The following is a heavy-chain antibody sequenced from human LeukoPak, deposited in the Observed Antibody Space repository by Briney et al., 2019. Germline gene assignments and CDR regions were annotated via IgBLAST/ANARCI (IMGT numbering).Heavy chain of an antibody. CDR2: ISWNSGSI. Sequence: GGSLRLSCAASGFTFDDYAMHWVRQAPGKGLEWVSGISWNSGSIGYADSVKGRFTISRDNAKNSLYLQMNSLRAEDTALYYCAKDERLRLGELSFDYWGQGTLVTVSS. J-gene: IGHJ4*02. CDR3: AKDERLRLGELSFDY. V-gene: IGHV3-9*01. D-gene: IGHD3-16*02. CDR1: GFTFDDYA.